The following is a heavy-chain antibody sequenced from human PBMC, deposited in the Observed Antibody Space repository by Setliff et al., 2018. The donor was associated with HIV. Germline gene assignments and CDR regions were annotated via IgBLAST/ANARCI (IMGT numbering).Heavy chain of an antibody. Sequence: GGSLRLSCAASGFPFSDYYMSWIRQAPGKGLEWVAVFSSDGSTKFYADYVKGRFTISRDNSKNTLYLQMNSLRPDDTAVYYCARQILRGVWLTDYWGQGTLVTVSS. J-gene: IGHJ4*02. D-gene: IGHD5-12*01. CDR2: FSSDGSTK. CDR1: GFPFSDYY. V-gene: IGHV3-30*03. CDR3: ARQILRGVWLTDY.